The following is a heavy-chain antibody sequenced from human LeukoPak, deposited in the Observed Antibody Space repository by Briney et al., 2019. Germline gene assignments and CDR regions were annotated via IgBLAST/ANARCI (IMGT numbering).Heavy chain of an antibody. CDR2: IGTAGDT. Sequence: TGGSLRLSCAASGFTFSTYDMHWVRQATGKGLEWVSAIGTAGDTYYPGSVKGRFTISRENAKNSLYLQMNSLRAGDTAVYYCARAYTVGPSSYYFDYWGQGTLVTVSS. D-gene: IGHD1-26*01. V-gene: IGHV3-13*01. CDR3: ARAYTVGPSSYYFDY. CDR1: GFTFSTYD. J-gene: IGHJ4*02.